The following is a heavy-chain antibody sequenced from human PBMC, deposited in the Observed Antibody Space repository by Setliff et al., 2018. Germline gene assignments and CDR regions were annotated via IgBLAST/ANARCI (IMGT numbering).Heavy chain of an antibody. J-gene: IGHJ4*02. V-gene: IGHV3-49*03. CDR1: SSGGYY. D-gene: IGHD3-3*01. CDR3: TRDRGPYDFWGAYFVY. Sequence: SSGGYYWSWIRQHPGKGLEWIGLIKNKGYGETTEFAASVKGRFTISRDDSKSIAYLHMSSLKTEDTAVYYCTRDRGPYDFWGAYFVYWGQGSLVTVSS. CDR2: IKNKGYGETT.